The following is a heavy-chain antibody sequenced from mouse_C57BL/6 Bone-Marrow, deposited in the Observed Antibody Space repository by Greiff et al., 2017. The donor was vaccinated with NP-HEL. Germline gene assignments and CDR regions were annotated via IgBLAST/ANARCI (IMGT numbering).Heavy chain of an antibody. D-gene: IGHD1-2*01. CDR2: IDPSDSYT. J-gene: IGHJ3*01. Sequence: QVHVKQPGAELVMPGASVKLSCKASGYTFTSYWMHWVKQRPGQGLEWIGEIDPSDSYTNYNQKFKGKSTLTVDKSSSTAYMQLSSLTSEDSAVYYCASFGLGWFAYWGQGTLVTVSA. CDR3: ASFGLGWFAY. CDR1: GYTFTSYW. V-gene: IGHV1-69*01.